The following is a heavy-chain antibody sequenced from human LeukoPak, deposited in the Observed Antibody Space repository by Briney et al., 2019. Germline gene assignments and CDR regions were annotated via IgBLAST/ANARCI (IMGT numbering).Heavy chain of an antibody. CDR2: IYNSGST. CDR3: ARKSVAVRDAFDI. Sequence: SETLSLTCTVSGYSISSGYYWGWIRQSPGKGLEWIGSIYNSGSTYYNPSLKSRVTISVDTSKNQFSLKLNSVTAADTAVYYCARKSVAVRDAFDIWGQGTMVTVSS. V-gene: IGHV4-38-2*02. D-gene: IGHD6-19*01. J-gene: IGHJ3*02. CDR1: GYSISSGYY.